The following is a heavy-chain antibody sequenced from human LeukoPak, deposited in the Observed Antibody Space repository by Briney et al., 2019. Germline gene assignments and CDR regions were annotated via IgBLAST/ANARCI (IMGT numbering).Heavy chain of an antibody. V-gene: IGHV3-21*01. Sequence: GGSLRLSCAASGFTFSTYSMNWVRQAPGKGLEWVSFISTSSSYIYYADSVKGRFTISRDNSKNSLYLQMNSLRAEDTAVYYCARMLRLGAFDYWGQGTLVTVSS. D-gene: IGHD1-26*01. CDR3: ARMLRLGAFDY. CDR1: GFTFSTYS. CDR2: ISTSSSYI. J-gene: IGHJ4*02.